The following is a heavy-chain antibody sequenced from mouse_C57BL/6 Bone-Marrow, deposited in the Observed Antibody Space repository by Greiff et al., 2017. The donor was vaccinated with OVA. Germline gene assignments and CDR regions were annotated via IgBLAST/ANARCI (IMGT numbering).Heavy chain of an antibody. CDR2: IYPRSGNT. Sequence: VQLQQSGAELARPGASVKLSCKASGYTFTSYGISWVKQRTGQGLEWIGEIYPRSGNTYYNEKFKGKATLTADKSSSTAYRGLRSLTTENSSVYFCARSGGRGRYWGQGTTLTVSS. J-gene: IGHJ2*01. CDR1: GYTFTSYG. CDR3: ARSGGRGRY. D-gene: IGHD3-2*02. V-gene: IGHV1-81*01.